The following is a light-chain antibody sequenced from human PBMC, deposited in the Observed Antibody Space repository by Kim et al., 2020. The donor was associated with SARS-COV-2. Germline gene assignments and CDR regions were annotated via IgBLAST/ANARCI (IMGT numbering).Light chain of an antibody. CDR2: SNN. V-gene: IGLV1-47*02. CDR1: RSNIGSKY. CDR3: AAWDDSLSGVV. Sequence: GQRVTISWSGTRSNIGSKYVYWYQQLPGTAPNLLIYSNNQRPSGVPDRFSGSKSGTSASLAISGLRSEDEADYYCAAWDDSLSGVVFGGGTQLTVL. J-gene: IGLJ2*01.